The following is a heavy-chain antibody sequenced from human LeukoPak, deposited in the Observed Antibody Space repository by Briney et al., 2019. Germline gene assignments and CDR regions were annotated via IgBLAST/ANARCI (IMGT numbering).Heavy chain of an antibody. J-gene: IGHJ4*02. CDR3: ARLYCGGDCYVDY. CDR2: ISSSGSTI. Sequence: GGSLRLSCAASGFTVSDYYMTWIRQAPGKGLERVSYISSSGSTISYTDSVKGRFTISRDNAKNSLYLQMNSLRVEDMAVYYCARLYCGGDCYVDYWGQGTLVTVSS. V-gene: IGHV3-11*01. D-gene: IGHD2-21*02. CDR1: GFTVSDYY.